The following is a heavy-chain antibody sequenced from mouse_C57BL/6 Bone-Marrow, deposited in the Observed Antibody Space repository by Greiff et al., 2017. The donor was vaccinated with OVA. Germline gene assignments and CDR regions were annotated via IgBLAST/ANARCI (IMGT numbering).Heavy chain of an antibody. J-gene: IGHJ2*01. CDR2: IYPRNGGT. Sequence: VQLQQPGTELVKPGASVKLSCKASGYTFTSYWMHWVKQRPGHGLEWIGNIYPRNGGTNYNEKFKGKATLTVDKSSSTAYMQLSSLTSEDSAIYYCARSLLLRRTDYWGQGTTLTVSS. CDR3: ARSLLLRRTDY. V-gene: IGHV1-53*01. CDR1: GYTFTSYW. D-gene: IGHD1-2*01.